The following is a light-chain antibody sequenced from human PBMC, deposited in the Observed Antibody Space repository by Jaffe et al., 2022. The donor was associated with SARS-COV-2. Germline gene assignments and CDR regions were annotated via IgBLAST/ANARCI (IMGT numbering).Light chain of an antibody. J-gene: IGKJ2*01. CDR1: QDITNH. V-gene: IGKV1-33*01. CDR2: DAS. Sequence: DIQMTQSPSSLSVSVGDRVTITCQATQDITNHLNWFQQKPGKAPKLLLYDASDLVAGVPSRFSGSGSGTHFTFTITSLQPEDIATYYCQQYDNIPRTFGQGTKLEIK. CDR3: QQYDNIPRT.